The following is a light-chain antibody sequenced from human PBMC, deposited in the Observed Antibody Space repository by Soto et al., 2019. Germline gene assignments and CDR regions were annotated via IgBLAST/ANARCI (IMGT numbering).Light chain of an antibody. CDR3: QQTYTTPPFT. V-gene: IGKV1-39*01. J-gene: IGKJ2*01. Sequence: DIQMTQSPSSLSASVGDRVTITCRASQSISNYLNWYQQKPGRAPNLLIYATSTLQSGVPSKFSGSGSWTDFFLTISSLQPEDFATFYCQQTYTTPPFTFGQGTKLEIK. CDR1: QSISNY. CDR2: ATS.